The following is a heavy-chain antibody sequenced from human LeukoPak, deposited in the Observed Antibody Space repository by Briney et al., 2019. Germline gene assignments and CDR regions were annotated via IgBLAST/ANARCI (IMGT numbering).Heavy chain of an antibody. CDR1: GGSISSYY. V-gene: IGHV4-59*12. CDR3: ARVVKNAFDI. J-gene: IGHJ3*02. Sequence: SETLSLTCTVSGGSISSYYWSWIRQPPGKGLEWIGYIYYSGSTNYNPSLKSRVTISVDTSKNQFSLKLSSVTAADTAVYYCARVVKNAFDIWGQGTMVTVSS. D-gene: IGHD3-10*01. CDR2: IYYSGST.